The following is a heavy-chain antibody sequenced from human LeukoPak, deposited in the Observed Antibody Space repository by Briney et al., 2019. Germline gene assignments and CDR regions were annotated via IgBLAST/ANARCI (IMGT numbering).Heavy chain of an antibody. D-gene: IGHD5-12*01. V-gene: IGHV1-2*02. CDR3: AREGVDSYDDAFDV. J-gene: IGHJ3*01. CDR1: VYTLTGYY. CDR2: INPKTGVT. Sequence: GASVKVSCKASVYTLTGYYMHWVRQAPGQGREWMGWINPKTGVTDYAQKFQGRVTMTRDTSIRTAYMEMSSLRSDDTAVYYCAREGVDSYDDAFDVWGQGTMVTVSS.